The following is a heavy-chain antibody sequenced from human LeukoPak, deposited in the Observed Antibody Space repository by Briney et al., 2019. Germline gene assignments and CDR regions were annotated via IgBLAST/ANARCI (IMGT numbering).Heavy chain of an antibody. D-gene: IGHD3-16*01. CDR1: GGSISSYY. CDR3: ARVGGGYYYGMDV. J-gene: IGHJ6*02. V-gene: IGHV4-59*12. Sequence: PSETLSLTCTVSGGSISSYYWSWIRQPPGKGLEWIGYIYYSGSTNYNPSLKSRVTISVDRSKNQFSLKLSSVTAADTAVYYCARVGGGYYYGMDVWGQGTTVTVSS. CDR2: IYYSGST.